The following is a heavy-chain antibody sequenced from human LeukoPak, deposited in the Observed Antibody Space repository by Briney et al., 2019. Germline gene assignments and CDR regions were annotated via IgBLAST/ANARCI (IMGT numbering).Heavy chain of an antibody. V-gene: IGHV1-18*04. J-gene: IGHJ6*04. CDR3: ARMQKDKDYYYGMDV. CDR2: FSTYNGNT. CDR1: VYTFTSYG. Sequence: ASVTVSFTSSVYTFTSYGISWLRQAPGQALEGMGWFSTYNGNTSHTQKLQGRVTMTTDTFTSTNNMELLRLGSDDTAVYYCARMQKDKDYYYGMDVWGKGTTVTVSS.